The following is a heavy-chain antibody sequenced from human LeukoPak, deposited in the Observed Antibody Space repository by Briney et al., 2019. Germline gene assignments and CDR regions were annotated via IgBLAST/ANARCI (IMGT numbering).Heavy chain of an antibody. CDR3: ARVSGSYYLYFDY. CDR1: GGSISSYY. CDR2: IYYSGST. D-gene: IGHD1-26*01. Sequence: SETLSLTCTVSGGSISSYYWSWIRQPPGKGLEWIGYIYYSGSTNYNPSLKSRVTISVDTSKNQFSLKLTSVTAADTAVYYCARVSGSYYLYFDYWGQGTLVTVSS. V-gene: IGHV4-59*08. J-gene: IGHJ4*02.